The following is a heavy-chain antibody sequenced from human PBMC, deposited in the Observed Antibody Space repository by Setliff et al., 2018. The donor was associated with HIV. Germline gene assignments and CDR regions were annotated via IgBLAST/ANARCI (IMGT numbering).Heavy chain of an antibody. V-gene: IGHV3-21*01. J-gene: IGHJ3*02. D-gene: IGHD3-22*01. Sequence: GGSLRLSCAASGFTFSSYSMNWVHQAPGKGLEWVSSISSSSSYIYYADSVKGRFTISRDNARKSLYLQMNSLRAEDTAVYYCARENYYDRSDAFDMWGQGTLVTVSS. CDR1: GFTFSSYS. CDR2: ISSSSSYI. CDR3: ARENYYDRSDAFDM.